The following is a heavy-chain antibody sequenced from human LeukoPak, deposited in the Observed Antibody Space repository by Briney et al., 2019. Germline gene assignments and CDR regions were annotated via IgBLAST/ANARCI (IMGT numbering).Heavy chain of an antibody. J-gene: IGHJ4*02. CDR1: GYTFTGYY. CDR3: ARQPPLLWFGELYYLDY. D-gene: IGHD3-10*01. Sequence: ASVKVSCKASGYTFTGYYMHWVRQAPGQGLEWMGWINPNSGGTNYAQKFQGRVTMTRDTSASTAYMELSSLRSEDTAVYYCARQPPLLWFGELYYLDYWGQGTLVTVSS. V-gene: IGHV1-2*02. CDR2: INPNSGGT.